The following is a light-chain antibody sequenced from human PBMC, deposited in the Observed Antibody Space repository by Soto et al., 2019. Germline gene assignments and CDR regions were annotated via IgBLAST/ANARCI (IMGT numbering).Light chain of an antibody. CDR3: QQYNNWPPWT. CDR2: GAS. V-gene: IGKV3-15*01. Sequence: EIVLTQSPATLSLSPGERATLSCRASHSVSSNLAWYQQKPGQAPRLLIYGASTRATGVPARFSGSGSGTEFTLTISSLQSEDFAVYYCQQYNNWPPWTFGQGTEVDIK. J-gene: IGKJ1*01. CDR1: HSVSSN.